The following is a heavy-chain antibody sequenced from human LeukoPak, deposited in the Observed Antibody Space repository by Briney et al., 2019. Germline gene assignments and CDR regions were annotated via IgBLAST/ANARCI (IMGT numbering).Heavy chain of an antibody. CDR2: IIPILGIA. V-gene: IGHV1-69*04. CDR3: ARDSAARPPDWFDP. D-gene: IGHD6-6*01. Sequence: SVKVSCKASGGTFSSYTISWVRQAPGQGLEWMGRIIPILGIANYAQKFQGRVTTTADKSTSTAYMELSSLRSEDTAVYYCARDSAARPPDWFDPWGQGTLVTVSS. J-gene: IGHJ5*02. CDR1: GGTFSSYT.